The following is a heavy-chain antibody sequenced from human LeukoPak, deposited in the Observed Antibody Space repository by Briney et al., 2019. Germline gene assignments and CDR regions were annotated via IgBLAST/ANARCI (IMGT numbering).Heavy chain of an antibody. CDR1: GGSISSSSYY. J-gene: IGHJ4*02. CDR3: ARQGTMIGVDY. D-gene: IGHD3-22*01. CDR2: IYYSGST. Sequence: SETLSLTCTVSGGSISSSSYYWGWLRQPPGKGLEWFGSIYYSGSTYYNPSLKSRVTISADTYKNQFSLKLSSVTAADTAVYSCARQGTMIGVDYWGQGTLVTVSS. V-gene: IGHV4-39*01.